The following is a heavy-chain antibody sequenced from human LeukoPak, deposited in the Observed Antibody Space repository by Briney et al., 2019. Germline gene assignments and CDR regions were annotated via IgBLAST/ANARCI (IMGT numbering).Heavy chain of an antibody. V-gene: IGHV3-30*18. Sequence: GGSLRLSCAASGFTFSSYGMHLVRQAPGKGLEWVAVISYDGSNKYYADSVKGRFTVSRDNSKNTLYLQMNSLRAEDTAVYYCAKDRRGYYYDSSGYHYFDYWGQGTLVTVSS. CDR1: GFTFSSYG. D-gene: IGHD3-22*01. J-gene: IGHJ4*02. CDR3: AKDRRGYYYDSSGYHYFDY. CDR2: ISYDGSNK.